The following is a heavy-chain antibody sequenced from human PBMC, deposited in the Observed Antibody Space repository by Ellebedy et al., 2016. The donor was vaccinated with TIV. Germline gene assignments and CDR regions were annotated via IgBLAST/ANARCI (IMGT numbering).Heavy chain of an antibody. CDR3: AKLTSSGYYYGSVFDY. D-gene: IGHD3-22*01. J-gene: IGHJ4*02. Sequence: GESLKISCAASGFTFDDYAMHWVRQAPGKGLEWVSAISGSGGSTYYADSVKGRFTISRDNSKNTLYLQMNSLRAEDTAVYYCAKLTSSGYYYGSVFDYWGQGTLVTVSS. CDR1: GFTFDDYA. CDR2: ISGSGGST. V-gene: IGHV3-23*01.